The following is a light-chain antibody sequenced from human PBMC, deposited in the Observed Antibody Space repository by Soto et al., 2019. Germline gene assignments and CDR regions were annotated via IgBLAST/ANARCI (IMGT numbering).Light chain of an antibody. Sequence: DIQMTQSPSSLSASMGDRVTITCRASQTISRYLNSYQQKPGRAPNLLSYAASSLHSGVPSRFSVSGSGTDFTLTITRLQPEDFATYYCQQSFSIPWTFGQGTKVEI. CDR1: QTISRY. J-gene: IGKJ1*01. V-gene: IGKV1-39*01. CDR3: QQSFSIPWT. CDR2: AAS.